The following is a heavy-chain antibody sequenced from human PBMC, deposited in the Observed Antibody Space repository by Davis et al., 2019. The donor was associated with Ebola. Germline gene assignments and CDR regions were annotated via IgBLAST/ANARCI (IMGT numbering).Heavy chain of an antibody. D-gene: IGHD6-13*01. Sequence: SETLSLTCAVYGGSFSGYYWSWIRQPPGKGLEWIGEINHSGSTNYNPSLKSRVTISVDTSKNQFSLKLSSVTAADTAVYYCAAGYSSINSFDYWGQGTLVTVSS. CDR1: GGSFSGYY. CDR3: AAGYSSINSFDY. J-gene: IGHJ4*02. V-gene: IGHV4-34*01. CDR2: INHSGST.